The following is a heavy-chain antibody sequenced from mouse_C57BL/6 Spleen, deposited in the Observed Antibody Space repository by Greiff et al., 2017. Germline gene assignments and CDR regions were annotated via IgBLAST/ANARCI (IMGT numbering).Heavy chain of an antibody. CDR1: GYSFTDYN. Sequence: EVQLQQSGPELVKPGASVKISCKASGYSFTDYNMNWVKQSHGKSLEWIGVIYPNYGTTSYNQKFKGKATLNVDPSSSTSYMQLHSLTSEDSAVYYCAKAGGSLYAMDDWGKGTSVTVSS. CDR2: IYPNYGTT. CDR3: AKAGGSLYAMDD. J-gene: IGHJ4*01. V-gene: IGHV1-39*01. D-gene: IGHD1-1*02.